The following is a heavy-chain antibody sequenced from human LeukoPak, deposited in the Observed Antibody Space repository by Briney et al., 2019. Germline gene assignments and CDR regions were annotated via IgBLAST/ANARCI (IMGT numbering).Heavy chain of an antibody. V-gene: IGHV3-33*01. CDR3: ARDSTMVRGVIGPFDY. Sequence: GGSLRLSCAASGFTFSSYGMHWVRQAPGKGREWVAVIWYDGSNKYYADSVKGRFTISRDNSKNTLNLQMNSLRAEDTAVYYCARDSTMVRGVIGPFDYWGQGTLVTVSS. CDR1: GFTFSSYG. CDR2: IWYDGSNK. D-gene: IGHD3-10*01. J-gene: IGHJ4*02.